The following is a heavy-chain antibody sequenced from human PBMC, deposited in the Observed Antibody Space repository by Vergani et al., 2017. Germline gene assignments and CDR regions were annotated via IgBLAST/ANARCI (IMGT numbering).Heavy chain of an antibody. J-gene: IGHJ6*03. D-gene: IGHD3-16*01. CDR3: ARGALGEIGYYYYYMDV. CDR1: GYTFTGYY. CDR2: INPNSGGT. V-gene: IGHV1-2*02. Sequence: QVQLVQSGAEVKKPGASVKVSCKASGYTFTGYYMHWVRQAPGQGLEWMGWINPNSGGTNYAQKFQGRVTMTRDTSISTAYMELSRLRSDATAVYYCARGALGEIGYYYYYMDVWGKGTTVTVSS.